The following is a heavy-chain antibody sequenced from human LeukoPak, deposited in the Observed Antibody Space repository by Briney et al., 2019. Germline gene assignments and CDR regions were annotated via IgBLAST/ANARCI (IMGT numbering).Heavy chain of an antibody. Sequence: GASVKVSCKASGYTFTSYDINWVRQATGQGLEWMGWMNPNSGNTGYAQKFQGRVTMTRNTSISTAYMELSSLRSEDTAVYYCARGWVLRWLVRTGGWFDPWGQGTLVTVSS. CDR3: ARGWVLRWLVRTGGWFDP. J-gene: IGHJ5*02. CDR2: MNPNSGNT. D-gene: IGHD6-19*01. CDR1: GYTFTSYD. V-gene: IGHV1-8*01.